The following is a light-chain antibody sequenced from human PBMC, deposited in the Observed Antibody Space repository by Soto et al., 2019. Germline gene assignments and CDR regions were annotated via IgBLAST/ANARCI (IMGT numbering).Light chain of an antibody. CDR1: QSVSSD. Sequence: IVMTQSPATLSVSPGERATLSFRASQSVSSDLAWYQQKPGQAPRLLIYDASNRATGIPARFSGSGSGTDFTITISSLEPEDFAVYYCQQRSNWPTFGPGTKVDIK. CDR3: QQRSNWPT. CDR2: DAS. V-gene: IGKV3-11*01. J-gene: IGKJ3*01.